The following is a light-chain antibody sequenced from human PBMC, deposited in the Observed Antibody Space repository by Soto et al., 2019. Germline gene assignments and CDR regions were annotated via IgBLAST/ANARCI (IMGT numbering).Light chain of an antibody. Sequence: EIVLTQSPDTLSLSPGERATLSCRASESVAGNFLAWLRQKPGQAPRLLIYGASRRATGVPDRFSGSGSGADFTLTIRRLEPEDFAVYYCQLCGDSPLHTFGQGTKVEIK. CDR1: ESVAGNF. V-gene: IGKV3-20*01. J-gene: IGKJ2*01. CDR2: GAS. CDR3: QLCGDSPLHT.